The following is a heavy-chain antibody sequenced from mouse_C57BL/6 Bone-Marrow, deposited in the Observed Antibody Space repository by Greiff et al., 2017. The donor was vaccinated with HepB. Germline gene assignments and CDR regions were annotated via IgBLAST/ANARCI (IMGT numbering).Heavy chain of an antibody. J-gene: IGHJ2*01. D-gene: IGHD1-1*01. CDR2: ISDGGSYT. V-gene: IGHV5-4*01. Sequence: EVKLVESGGGLVKPGGSLKLSCAASGFTFSSYAMSWVRQTPEKRLEWVATISDGGSYTYYPDNVKGRFTISRDNAKNNLYLQMSHLKSEDTAMYYCARDSKVTTVVPYYFDYWGQGTTLTVSS. CDR1: GFTFSSYA. CDR3: ARDSKVTTVVPYYFDY.